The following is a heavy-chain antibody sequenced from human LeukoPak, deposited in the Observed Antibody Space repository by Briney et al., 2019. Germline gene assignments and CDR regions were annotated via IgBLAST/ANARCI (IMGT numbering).Heavy chain of an antibody. CDR1: DDSVSSNSAA. J-gene: IGHJ5*02. CDR2: TYYGSKWYN. D-gene: IGHD2-2*01. V-gene: IGHV6-1*01. Sequence: SQTLSLTCAISDDSVSSNSAAWNWIRQSPSRGLEWLGRTYYGSKWYNDYAVSVKSRITINPDTSKNQFSLQLNSVTPEDTAVYYCARDVCSSTSCYENWFDPWGQETLVTVSS. CDR3: ARDVCSSTSCYENWFDP.